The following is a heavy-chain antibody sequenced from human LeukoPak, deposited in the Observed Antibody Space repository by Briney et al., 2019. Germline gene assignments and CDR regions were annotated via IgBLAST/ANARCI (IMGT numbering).Heavy chain of an antibody. CDR3: ARDFLRISGYPFDY. V-gene: IGHV1-2*02. Sequence: APVKVSCKASGYTFTCYYMHWVRQAPGQGLEWMGWINPNSGGTNYAQKFQGRVTMTRDTSISTAYMELSRLRSDDTAVYYCARDFLRISGYPFDYWGQGTLVTVSS. D-gene: IGHD1-1*01. J-gene: IGHJ4*02. CDR1: GYTFTCYY. CDR2: INPNSGGT.